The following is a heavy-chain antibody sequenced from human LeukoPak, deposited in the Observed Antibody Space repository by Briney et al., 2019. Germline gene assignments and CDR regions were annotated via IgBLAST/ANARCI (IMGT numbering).Heavy chain of an antibody. V-gene: IGHV3-23*01. Sequence: PGGSLRLSCAASGFTFNYYSMHWVRQAPGKGLEWVSAISGSGGSTYYADSVKGRFTISRDNSKNTLYLQMNSLRAEDTAVYYCAKVEGYCTNGVCLPNYYFDYWGQGTLVTVSS. J-gene: IGHJ4*02. D-gene: IGHD2-8*01. CDR2: ISGSGGST. CDR1: GFTFNYYS. CDR3: AKVEGYCTNGVCLPNYYFDY.